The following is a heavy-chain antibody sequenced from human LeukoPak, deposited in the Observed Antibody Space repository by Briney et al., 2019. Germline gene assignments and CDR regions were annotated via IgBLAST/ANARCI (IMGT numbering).Heavy chain of an antibody. CDR1: GFTFSSYG. Sequence: GGSLRLSCAASGFTFSSYGMHWVRQAPGKGLEWVAFIRYDGSNKYYADSVKGRFTISRDNSKNTLYLQMNSLRAEDTAVYYCATGNGVVVPAAIFSGDYWGQGTLVTVSS. CDR3: ATGNGVVVPAAIFSGDY. D-gene: IGHD2-2*02. J-gene: IGHJ4*02. CDR2: IRYDGSNK. V-gene: IGHV3-30*02.